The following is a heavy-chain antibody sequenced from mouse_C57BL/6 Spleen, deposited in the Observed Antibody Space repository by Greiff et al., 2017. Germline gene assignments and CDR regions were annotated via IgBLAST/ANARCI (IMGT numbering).Heavy chain of an antibody. CDR1: GYSITSGYY. CDR2: ISYDGSN. CDR3: ARAGYAFDV. D-gene: IGHD2-10*02. V-gene: IGHV3-6*01. J-gene: IGHJ1*03. Sequence: EVKLQESGPGLVKPSQSLSLTCSVTGYSITSGYYWNWIRQFPGNKLEWMGYISYDGSNNYNPSLKNRISITRDTSKNQFFLKLNSVTTEDTATYYCARAGYAFDVWGTGTTVTVSS.